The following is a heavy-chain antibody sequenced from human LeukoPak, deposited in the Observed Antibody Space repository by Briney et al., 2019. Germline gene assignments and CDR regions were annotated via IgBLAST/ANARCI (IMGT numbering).Heavy chain of an antibody. V-gene: IGHV3-66*01. Sequence: GGSLRLSCAASGFTVSSNYMSWVRQAPGKGLEWVSVIYSGGSTYYADSVKGRFTVSRDNSKNTLYLQMNSLRAEDTAVYYCARDWAAALDYWGQGTLVTVSS. CDR3: ARDWAAALDY. J-gene: IGHJ4*02. CDR1: GFTVSSNY. D-gene: IGHD6-13*01. CDR2: IYSGGST.